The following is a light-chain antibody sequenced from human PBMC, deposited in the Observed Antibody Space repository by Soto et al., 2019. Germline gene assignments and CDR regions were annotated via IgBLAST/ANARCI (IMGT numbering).Light chain of an antibody. CDR2: DVS. CDR1: SSDVGGYKY. V-gene: IGLV2-14*01. Sequence: QSVLTQPASVSVSPGQSITISCTGTSSDVGGYKYVSWYQQHPGEAPKLMIYDVSNRPSGVSNRFSGSKSGNTASLTISGLRAEEEADYYCSSYTRSCTGVFGTGPTAPVL. J-gene: IGLJ1*01. CDR3: SSYTRSCTGV.